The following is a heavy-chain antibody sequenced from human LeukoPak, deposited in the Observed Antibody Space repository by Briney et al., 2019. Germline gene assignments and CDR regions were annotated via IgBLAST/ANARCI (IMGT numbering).Heavy chain of an antibody. V-gene: IGHV3-15*01. D-gene: IGHD3-22*01. CDR2: IISKSDGGTT. Sequence: GGSLRLSCAPSVYTLYNAWTSCVRHAPGEGLEWGGRIISKSDGGTTDYAAPVKGRFTISRDNSKNTLYLQMNSLKAEDTAVYYCITLSMLVVVITDWGQGTLVTVSS. CDR3: ITLSMLVVVITD. J-gene: IGHJ4*02. CDR1: VYTLYNAW.